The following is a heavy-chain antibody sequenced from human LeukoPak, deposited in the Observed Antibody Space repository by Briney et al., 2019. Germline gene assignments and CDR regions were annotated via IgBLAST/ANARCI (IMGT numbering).Heavy chain of an antibody. CDR3: ARDRRIDYYDSSGYLDY. V-gene: IGHV1-46*01. J-gene: IGHJ4*02. CDR1: GYTFTSYY. CDR2: INPSGGST. D-gene: IGHD3-22*01. Sequence: GASVKVSCKASGYTFTSYYMHWVRQAPGQGLEWMGIINPSGGSTSYAQKFQGRVTMTRDTSTNTVYMELSSLRSEDTAVYYRARDRRIDYYDSSGYLDYWGQGTLVTVSS.